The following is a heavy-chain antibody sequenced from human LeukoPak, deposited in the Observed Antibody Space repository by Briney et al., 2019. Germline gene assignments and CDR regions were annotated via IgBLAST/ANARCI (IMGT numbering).Heavy chain of an antibody. J-gene: IGHJ4*02. CDR3: ARDDPGGYGGYPH. D-gene: IGHD4-17*01. CDR2: ISSSSSYI. V-gene: IGHV3-21*01. CDR1: GFTFSSYS. Sequence: GSLRLSCAASGFTFSSYSMNWVRQAPGKGLEWVSSISSSSSYIYYADSVKGRFTISRDNAKNSLYLQMNSLRAEDTAVYYCARDDPGGYGGYPHWGQGTLVTVSS.